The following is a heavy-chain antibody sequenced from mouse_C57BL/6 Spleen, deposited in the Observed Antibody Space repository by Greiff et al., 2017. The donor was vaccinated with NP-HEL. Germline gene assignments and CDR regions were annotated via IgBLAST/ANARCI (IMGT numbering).Heavy chain of an antibody. D-gene: IGHD3-1*01. J-gene: IGHJ1*03. V-gene: IGHV1-76*01. CDR2: IYPGSGNT. CDR3: ARSGRFGYFDV. CDR1: GYTFTDYY. Sequence: QVQLQQSGAELVRPGASVKLSCKASGYTFTDYYINWVKQRPGQGLEWIARIYPGSGNTYYNEKFKGKATLTAEKSSSTAYMQLSSLTSEDSAVYFCARSGRFGYFDVWGTGTTVTVSS.